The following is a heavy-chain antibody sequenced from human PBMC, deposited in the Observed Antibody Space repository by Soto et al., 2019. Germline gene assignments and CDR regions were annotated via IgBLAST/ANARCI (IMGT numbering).Heavy chain of an antibody. CDR1: GGSFSGYY. D-gene: IGHD3-9*01. CDR2: INHSGST. CDR3: AGSDILTGYPPDY. J-gene: IGHJ4*02. Sequence: QVQLQQWGAGLLKPSETLSLTCAVYGGSFSGYYWSWIRQPPGKGLEWIGEINHSGSTNYNPSLKSRVTISVDTSKNQSSRKLSSVTAADTAVYYCAGSDILTGYPPDYWGQGTLVTVSS. V-gene: IGHV4-34*01.